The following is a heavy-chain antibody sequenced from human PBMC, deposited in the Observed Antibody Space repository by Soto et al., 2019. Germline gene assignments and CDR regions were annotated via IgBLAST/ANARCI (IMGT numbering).Heavy chain of an antibody. V-gene: IGHV3-23*01. D-gene: IGHD2-2*02. CDR3: ANVTIWCSSTSCYTEGFDY. J-gene: IGHJ4*02. Sequence: EVQLLDSGGGLVQPGGSLRLSCTASGFTFSDYAMSWVRQPPGKGLEWVSVISAGGSTYYADSVKGRFTVSRANSKNTLYLQMNSLRAEDTGVYYCANVTIWCSSTSCYTEGFDYWGQGTLVTVSS. CDR2: ISAGGST. CDR1: GFTFSDYA.